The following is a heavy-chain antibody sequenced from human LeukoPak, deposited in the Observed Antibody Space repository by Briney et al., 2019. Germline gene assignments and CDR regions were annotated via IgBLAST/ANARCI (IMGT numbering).Heavy chain of an antibody. J-gene: IGHJ4*02. CDR1: GYSFTSYW. V-gene: IGHV5-51*01. D-gene: IGHD6-19*01. CDR3: ARQSDSSGRRREIGY. CDR2: IYPGDSDT. Sequence: GESLKISCKGSGYSFTSYWIGWVRQMPGKGLEWMGIIYPGDSDTRYSPSFQGQVTISADKSISTAYLQWSSLKASDTAMYYCARQSDSSGRRREIGYWGQGTLVTVSS.